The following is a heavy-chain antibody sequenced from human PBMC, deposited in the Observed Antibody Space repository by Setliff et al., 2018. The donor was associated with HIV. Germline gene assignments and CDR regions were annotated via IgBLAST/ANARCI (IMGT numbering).Heavy chain of an antibody. CDR2: IHPGDSDA. Sequence: PGESLKISCKGLGYTFTNYWIAWVRQVPGKGLEWMGIIHPGDSDARYSPSFLGQVTISADKSISTAYLQWSSLKASDTAMYYCARLTYYYDISGYSWFDPWGQGTPVTVSS. V-gene: IGHV5-51*01. CDR3: ARLTYYYDISGYSWFDP. J-gene: IGHJ5*02. D-gene: IGHD3-22*01. CDR1: GYTFTNYW.